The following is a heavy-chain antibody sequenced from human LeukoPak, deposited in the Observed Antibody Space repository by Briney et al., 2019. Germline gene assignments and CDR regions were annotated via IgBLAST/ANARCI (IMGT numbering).Heavy chain of an antibody. Sequence: ASVKVSCKASGYTFTSYYMHWVRQAPGQGLEWMGGIIPIFGTANYAQKFQGRVTITADESTSTAYMELSSLRSEDTAVYYCARGKVLRFLEWSGSYYYYGMDVWGQGTTVTVSS. CDR2: IIPIFGTA. D-gene: IGHD3-3*01. CDR1: GYTFTSYY. V-gene: IGHV1-69*13. J-gene: IGHJ6*02. CDR3: ARGKVLRFLEWSGSYYYYGMDV.